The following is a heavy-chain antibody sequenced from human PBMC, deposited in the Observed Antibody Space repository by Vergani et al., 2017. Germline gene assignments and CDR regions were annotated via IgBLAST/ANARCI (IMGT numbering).Heavy chain of an antibody. D-gene: IGHD3-22*01. Sequence: QVQLQESGPGLVKPSETLSLTCTVSGGSISSYYWSWIRQPPGKGLEWIGYIYYSGSTNYNPSLKSRVTISVDTSKNQFSLKLSSVTAADTVVYYCARQLYDSSGYSDYWGQGTLVTVSS. V-gene: IGHV4-59*08. CDR3: ARQLYDSSGYSDY. J-gene: IGHJ4*02. CDR1: GGSISSYY. CDR2: IYYSGST.